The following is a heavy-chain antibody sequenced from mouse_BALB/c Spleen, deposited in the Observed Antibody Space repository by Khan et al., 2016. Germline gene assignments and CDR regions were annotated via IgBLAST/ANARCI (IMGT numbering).Heavy chain of an antibody. CDR2: IHYSGST. Sequence: EVELVESGPDLVKPSQSVSLTCTVTGHSITSHYRWHWIRHFPGNKVEWMGYIHYSGSTDYNQPLKSRTSITRDTSKNQYFLQLNSVTSEDTATYFCAGSSSGYWYYFDYWGQGTTLTVSS. V-gene: IGHV3-1*02. CDR1: GHSITSHYR. D-gene: IGHD3-1*01. J-gene: IGHJ2*01. CDR3: AGSSSGYWYYFDY.